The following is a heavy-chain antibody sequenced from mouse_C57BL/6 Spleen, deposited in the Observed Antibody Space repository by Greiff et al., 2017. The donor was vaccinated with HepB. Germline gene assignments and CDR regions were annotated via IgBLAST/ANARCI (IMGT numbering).Heavy chain of an antibody. CDR1: GFTFSSYA. D-gene: IGHD2-3*01. CDR2: ISSGGDYI. Sequence: EVQLVESGEGLVKPGGSLKLSCAASGFTFSSYAMSWVRQTPEKRLEWVAYISSGGDYIYYADTVKGLFTISRDNARNTLYLQMSSLKSEDTAMYYWTRGEDGLWYFDVWGTGTTVTVSS. J-gene: IGHJ1*03. CDR3: TRGEDGLWYFDV. V-gene: IGHV5-9-1*02.